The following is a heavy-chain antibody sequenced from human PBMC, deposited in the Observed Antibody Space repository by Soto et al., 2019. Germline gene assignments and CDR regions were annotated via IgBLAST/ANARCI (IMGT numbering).Heavy chain of an antibody. CDR3: ARDGLRDGYNSYYYSGMDV. J-gene: IGHJ6*02. V-gene: IGHV4-59*12. D-gene: IGHD5-12*01. Sequence: SVMMSLTCTVSGGSISSYYWSWIRQNPGKGLEWIGYIYYSGGTNYNPSLKSRVTISVDTSKNQFSLKLSSVTAADTAVYYCARDGLRDGYNSYYYSGMDVWGQGTTVTVSS. CDR2: IYYSGGT. CDR1: GGSISSYY.